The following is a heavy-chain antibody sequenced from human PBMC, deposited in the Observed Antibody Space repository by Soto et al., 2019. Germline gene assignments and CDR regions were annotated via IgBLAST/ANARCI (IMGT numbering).Heavy chain of an antibody. Sequence: GASVKVSCKASGYTFTGYYMHWVLQAPGQGLEWMGWINPNSGGTNYAQKFQGRVTMTRDTSISTAYMELSRLRSDDTAVYYCASLLGYDSSGYSVAGMDVWGQGTTVTVSS. CDR1: GYTFTGYY. CDR3: ASLLGYDSSGYSVAGMDV. J-gene: IGHJ6*02. V-gene: IGHV1-2*02. CDR2: INPNSGGT. D-gene: IGHD3-22*01.